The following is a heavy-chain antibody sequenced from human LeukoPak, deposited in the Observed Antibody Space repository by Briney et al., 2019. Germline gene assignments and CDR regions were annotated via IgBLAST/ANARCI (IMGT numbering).Heavy chain of an antibody. CDR2: IWCDGSNK. CDR1: GFTFRSYG. CDR3: AKGWSSGWPYYFDY. J-gene: IGHJ4*02. Sequence: GGSLRLSCAASGFTFRSYGMHWVRQAPGKGLEWVAVIWCDGSNKYYADSVKGRFTISRDNSKNTLFLQMNSLRGEDTAVYYCAKGWSSGWPYYFDYWGQGTLVTVSS. V-gene: IGHV3-33*06. D-gene: IGHD6-19*01.